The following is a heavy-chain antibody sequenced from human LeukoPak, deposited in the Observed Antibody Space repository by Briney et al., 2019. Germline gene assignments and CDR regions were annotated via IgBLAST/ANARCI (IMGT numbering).Heavy chain of an antibody. J-gene: IGHJ5*02. CDR1: GGSFSGYY. Sequence: PSETLSLTCAVYGGSFSGYYWSWIRQPPGKGLEWIGEINHSGSTNYNPSLKSRVTISVDTSKNQFSLKLSSVTAADTAVYYCARRHQYYYGSGSYYAPWGQGTLVTVSS. V-gene: IGHV4-34*01. CDR2: INHSGST. D-gene: IGHD3-10*01. CDR3: ARRHQYYYGSGSYYAP.